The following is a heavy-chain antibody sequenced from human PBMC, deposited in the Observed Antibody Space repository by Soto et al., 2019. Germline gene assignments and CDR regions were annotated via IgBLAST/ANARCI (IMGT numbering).Heavy chain of an antibody. Sequence: QVQLQESGPGLVKPSETLSLTCSVSSGSVSSGTYYWSWIRQPPGRGLEWIGHIYSSGSTTYNPSLKSRVTISVDTSKNPFSLILSSVTAADTAMYYCARDSDAAGYQYWGQGTLGTVSS. V-gene: IGHV4-61*01. CDR1: SGSVSSGTYY. CDR3: ARDSDAAGYQY. D-gene: IGHD2-2*03. CDR2: IYSSGST. J-gene: IGHJ1*01.